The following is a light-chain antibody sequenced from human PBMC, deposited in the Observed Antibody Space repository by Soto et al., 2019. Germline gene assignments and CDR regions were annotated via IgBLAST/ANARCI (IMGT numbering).Light chain of an antibody. CDR3: QQHGSSAIT. CDR2: EAS. V-gene: IGKV3-20*01. J-gene: IGKJ5*01. Sequence: DIVMTQSPGTLSLSPGDRATLSCRSSQSVAGAYVAWYQQRPGQAPRLLISEASSRATGIPDRFSGSGSGTDFTLTIDRLEPEDFAMYYCQQHGSSAITFGQGTRLEI. CDR1: QSVAGAY.